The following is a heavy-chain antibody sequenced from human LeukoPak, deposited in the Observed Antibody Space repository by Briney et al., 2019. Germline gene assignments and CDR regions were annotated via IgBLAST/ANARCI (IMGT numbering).Heavy chain of an antibody. CDR1: GFTFSNYW. CDR3: AKLDVYDILTGYYKGIEY. V-gene: IGHV3-23*01. CDR2: ISGSGGST. D-gene: IGHD3-9*01. J-gene: IGHJ4*02. Sequence: SGGSLRLSCAASGFTFSNYWMSWVRQAPGKGLEWVSAISGSGGSTFYADSVKGRFTISRDNSKNTLYLQMNSLRAEDTAVYYCAKLDVYDILTGYYKGIEYWGQGTLVTVSS.